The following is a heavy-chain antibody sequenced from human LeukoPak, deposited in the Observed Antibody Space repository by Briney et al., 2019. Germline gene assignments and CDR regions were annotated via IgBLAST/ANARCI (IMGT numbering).Heavy chain of an antibody. D-gene: IGHD6-13*01. CDR3: ARGFRIAAAGTLSYYYYYMDV. CDR2: INPNSGGT. V-gene: IGHV1-2*02. CDR1: GYTFTGYY. Sequence: ASVKVSCKASGYTFTGYYMHWARQAPGQGLEWMGWINPNSGGTNYAQKFQGRVTMTRDTSISTAYMELSRLRSDDTAVYYCARGFRIAAAGTLSYYYYYMDVWGKGTTVTVSS. J-gene: IGHJ6*03.